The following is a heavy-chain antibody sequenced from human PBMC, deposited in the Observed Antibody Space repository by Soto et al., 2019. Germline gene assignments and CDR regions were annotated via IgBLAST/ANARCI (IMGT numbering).Heavy chain of an antibody. D-gene: IGHD6-6*01. CDR2: IYYSGST. J-gene: IGHJ2*01. Sequence: QVQLQESGPGLVKPSETLSLTCTVSGGSISSYYWSWIRQSPGMGLAWIGYIYYSGSTDYNPSLKSRVTISVDTSKKQFSLKLSSVTAADTAVYYCAKGGGTSSTSDWYFELWGRGALVTVSS. CDR3: AKGGGTSSTSDWYFEL. CDR1: GGSISSYY. V-gene: IGHV4-59*01.